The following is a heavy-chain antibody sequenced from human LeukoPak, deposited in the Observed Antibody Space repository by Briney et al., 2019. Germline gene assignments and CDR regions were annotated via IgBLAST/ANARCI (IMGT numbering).Heavy chain of an antibody. CDR3: AGTARLPDSDY. D-gene: IGHD6-6*01. CDR1: GGSISSGDYY. V-gene: IGHV4-30-4*01. Sequence: SETLSLTCTVSGGSISSGDYYWSWIRQPPGKGLEWIGYIYYSGCTYYNPSLKSRVTISVDTSKNQFSLKLSSVTAADTAVYYCAGTARLPDSDYWGQGTLVTVSS. CDR2: IYYSGCT. J-gene: IGHJ4*02.